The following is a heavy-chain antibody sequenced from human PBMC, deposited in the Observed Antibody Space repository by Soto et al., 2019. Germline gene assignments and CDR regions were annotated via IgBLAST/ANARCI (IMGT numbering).Heavy chain of an antibody. CDR3: ARDRVLYSSSSQYYYYYGMDV. J-gene: IGHJ6*02. D-gene: IGHD6-6*01. CDR2: ISYDGSNK. CDR1: GFTFSSYA. V-gene: IGHV3-30-3*01. Sequence: AGSLRLSCAASGFTFSSYAMHWVRQAPGKGLEWVAVISYDGSNKYYADSVKGRFTISRDNSKNTLYLQMNSLRAEDTAVYYCARDRVLYSSSSQYYYYYGMDVWGQGTTGTVSS.